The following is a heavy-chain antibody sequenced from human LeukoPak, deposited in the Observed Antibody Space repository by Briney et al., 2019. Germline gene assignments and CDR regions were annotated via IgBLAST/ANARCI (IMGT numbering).Heavy chain of an antibody. CDR2: INHSGST. CDR3: ARGISHY. D-gene: IGHD2/OR15-2a*01. J-gene: IGHJ4*02. V-gene: IGHV4-34*01. Sequence: SETLSLTCAVYGGSVSGYYWSWIRQPPGKGLEWIGEINHSGSTNYNPSLKSRVTISVDTSKNQFSLKLSSVTAADTAVYYCARGISHYWGEGTLVTVSS. CDR1: GGSVSGYY.